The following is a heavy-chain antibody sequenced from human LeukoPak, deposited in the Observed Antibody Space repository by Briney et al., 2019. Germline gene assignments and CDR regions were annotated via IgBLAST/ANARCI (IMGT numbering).Heavy chain of an antibody. CDR1: GYTFTSYG. D-gene: IGHD3-16*01. CDR2: ISTSNANT. J-gene: IGHJ4*02. CDR3: ARAAPYTPLAPVFY. Sequence: ASVKVSCKASGYTFTSYGFSWVRQAPGQGLEWMGWISTSNANTNYAQRLQGRITMTTDTSTSTAYMELRSLRSDDTAVYYCARAAPYTPLAPVFYRGQGTLVTVSS. V-gene: IGHV1-18*01.